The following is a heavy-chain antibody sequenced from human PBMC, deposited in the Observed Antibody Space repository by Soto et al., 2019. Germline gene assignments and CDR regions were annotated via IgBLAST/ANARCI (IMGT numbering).Heavy chain of an antibody. V-gene: IGHV3-53*01. Sequence: EVQLVESGGGLIQPGGSLRLSCAASGFTVSSNYMSWVRQAPGKGLEWVSVIYSGGSTYYADSVKGRFTISRDNSNNTLYHQMNSQRAEDTAVYYCARDRVESGYPEHHKRWGQGTMVTVSS. CDR3: ARDRVESGYPEHHKR. CDR2: IYSGGST. D-gene: IGHD3-22*01. CDR1: GFTVSSNY. J-gene: IGHJ4*02.